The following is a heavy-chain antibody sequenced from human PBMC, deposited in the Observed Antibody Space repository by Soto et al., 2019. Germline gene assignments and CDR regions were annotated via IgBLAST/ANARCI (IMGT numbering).Heavy chain of an antibody. Sequence: SETLSLTCTVSGGSISSGGYYWSWIRQHPGKGLEWIGYIYYSGSTYYNPSLKSRVTISVDTSKNQFSLKLSSVTAADTAVYYCARLLLWFGESPYYYGMDVWGQGTTVTVSS. CDR3: ARLLLWFGESPYYYGMDV. D-gene: IGHD3-10*01. J-gene: IGHJ6*02. V-gene: IGHV4-31*03. CDR2: IYYSGST. CDR1: GGSISSGGYY.